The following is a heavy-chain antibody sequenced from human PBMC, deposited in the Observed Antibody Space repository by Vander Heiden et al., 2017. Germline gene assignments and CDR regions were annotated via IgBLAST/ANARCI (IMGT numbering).Heavy chain of an antibody. Sequence: QVQLVQSGAEVKKPGASVKVSCKASGYTFTSYYMHWVRQAPGQGLEWMGIINPSGGSTSYAQKFQGRVTMTRDTSTSTVYMELSSLRSEDTAVYYCARATNYYDSSGYYYYFDYWGQGTLVTVSS. V-gene: IGHV1-46*01. CDR1: GYTFTSYY. CDR3: ARATNYYDSSGYYYYFDY. D-gene: IGHD3-22*01. CDR2: INPSGGST. J-gene: IGHJ4*02.